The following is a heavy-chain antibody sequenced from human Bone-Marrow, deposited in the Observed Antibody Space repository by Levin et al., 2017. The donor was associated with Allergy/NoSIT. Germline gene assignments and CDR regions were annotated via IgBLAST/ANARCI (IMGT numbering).Heavy chain of an antibody. CDR1: GFTFSNYT. D-gene: IGHD5-12*01. CDR2: ISKSGDYK. CDR3: ASLPIVTKTRGFDY. V-gene: IGHV3-21*06. J-gene: IGHJ4*02. Sequence: GGSLRLSCAASGFTFSNYTMNWVRQAPGKGLEWVSSISKSGDYKYYADSMKGRFTISRDNTKNSLYLQMSGLRAEDTAVYFCASLPIVTKTRGFDYWGQGTLVTVSS.